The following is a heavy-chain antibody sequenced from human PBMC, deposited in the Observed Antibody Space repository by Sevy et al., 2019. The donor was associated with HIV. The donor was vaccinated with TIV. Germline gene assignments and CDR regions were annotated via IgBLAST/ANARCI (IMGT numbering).Heavy chain of an antibody. CDR3: ARHTPTYYYDSSGPYAFDI. D-gene: IGHD3-22*01. Sequence: SETLSLTCTVSGGSISSSSYYWGWIRQPPGKGLEWIGSLYYSGSTYYNPSLKSRVTISVDTSKNQFSLKLSSVTAADTAVYYCARHTPTYYYDSSGPYAFDIWGQGTMVTVSS. J-gene: IGHJ3*02. CDR2: LYYSGST. V-gene: IGHV4-39*01. CDR1: GGSISSSSYY.